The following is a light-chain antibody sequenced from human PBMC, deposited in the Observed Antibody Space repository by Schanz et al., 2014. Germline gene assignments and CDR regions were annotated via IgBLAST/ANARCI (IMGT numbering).Light chain of an antibody. J-gene: IGKJ5*01. Sequence: EIVLTQSPGTLSLSPGERATLSCRASQSVTSNYLTWYQQKPGQAPRLLIYGASIRAIGIPDRFSGSGSGTDFTLTISSVEPEDFAVYYCQQRSNWPPITFGQGTRLEIK. CDR1: QSVTSNY. CDR2: GAS. V-gene: IGKV3D-20*02. CDR3: QQRSNWPPIT.